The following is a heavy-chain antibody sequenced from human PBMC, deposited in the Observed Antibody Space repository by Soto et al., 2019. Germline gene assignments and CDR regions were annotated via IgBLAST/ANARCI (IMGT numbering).Heavy chain of an antibody. CDR3: ARQRGDYAQLDY. CDR1: GGSISSFY. V-gene: IGHV4-59*01. D-gene: IGHD4-17*01. J-gene: IGHJ4*02. CDR2: IYYTGTT. Sequence: SETLSLTCTVSGGSISSFYWTWIRQPPGKGLEWIGYIYYTGTTNYNPSLQSRVTISVDTSKNQVSLQLRSVTAADTALYYCARQRGDYAQLDYWGQGTLVTVSS.